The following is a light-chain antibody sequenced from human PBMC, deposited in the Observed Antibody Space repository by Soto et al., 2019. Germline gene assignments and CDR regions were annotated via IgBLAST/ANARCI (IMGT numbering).Light chain of an antibody. J-gene: IGKJ4*01. Sequence: EIEMTQSPSSLSSSVGDRVTITCQASQNINNYLNEYQQKAVKAPNLLLSAASSLQSGVPSRLSGSGSRRGFTLTITSPQPEDSATYSCQPSYTTPLTFGGGT. CDR2: AAS. CDR3: QPSYTTPLT. V-gene: IGKV1-39*01. CDR1: QNINNY.